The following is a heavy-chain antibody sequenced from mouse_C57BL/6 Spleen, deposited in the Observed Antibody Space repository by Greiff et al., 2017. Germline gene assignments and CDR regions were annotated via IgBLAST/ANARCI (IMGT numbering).Heavy chain of an antibody. CDR3: ARGRYYGSREPYWYFDV. V-gene: IGHV1-55*01. CDR1: GYTFTSYW. CDR2: IYPGSGST. Sequence: VQLQQPGAELVKPGASVKMSCKASGYTFTSYWITWVKQRPGQGLEWIGDIYPGSGSTNYNEKFKSKATLTVDTSSSTAYMQLSSLTSEDSAVYYCARGRYYGSREPYWYFDVWGTGTTVTVSS. J-gene: IGHJ1*03. D-gene: IGHD1-1*01.